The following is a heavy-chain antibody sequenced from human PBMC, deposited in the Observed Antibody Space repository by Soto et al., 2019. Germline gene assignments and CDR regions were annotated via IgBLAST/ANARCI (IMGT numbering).Heavy chain of an antibody. CDR2: IYHSGST. J-gene: IGHJ4*02. CDR1: SGSISSSNW. V-gene: IGHV4-4*02. Sequence: QVQLQESGPGLVKPSGTLSLTCAVSSGSISSSNWWSWVRQPPGKGLAWIGEIYHSGSTNDNPSLKRRVNISVDKSKNQFSLKLSSVTGADTAVYYCARGARPGPFDYLGQGTLVTVSS. D-gene: IGHD6-6*01. CDR3: ARGARPGPFDY.